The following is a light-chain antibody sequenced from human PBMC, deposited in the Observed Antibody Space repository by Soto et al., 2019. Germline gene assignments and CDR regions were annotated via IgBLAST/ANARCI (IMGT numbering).Light chain of an antibody. CDR2: EAS. V-gene: IGLV2-23*02. Sequence: QSVLTHPASVSGSPGQSITISCTGTSSAVGSYNVVSWYQQHPGKAPKLIIFEASERPSGVSNRFSGSKSGNTASLTVSGLQAEDEANYFCCSYAGNRYFWVFGGGTKVTVL. CDR3: CSYAGNRYFWV. CDR1: SSAVGSYNV. J-gene: IGLJ3*02.